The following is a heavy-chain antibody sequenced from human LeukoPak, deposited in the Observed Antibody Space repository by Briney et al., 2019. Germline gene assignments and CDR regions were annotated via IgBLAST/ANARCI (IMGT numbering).Heavy chain of an antibody. CDR1: GFTFSSYA. D-gene: IGHD3-9*01. Sequence: GGSLRLSCAASGFTFSSYAMSWVRQGPGKGLEWVSAISGSGGSTYYADSVKGRFTISRDNSKNTLYLQMNSLRAEDTAVYYCAKVRDYNILTGYSYAFDIWGQGTMVTVSS. V-gene: IGHV3-23*01. CDR2: ISGSGGST. CDR3: AKVRDYNILTGYSYAFDI. J-gene: IGHJ3*02.